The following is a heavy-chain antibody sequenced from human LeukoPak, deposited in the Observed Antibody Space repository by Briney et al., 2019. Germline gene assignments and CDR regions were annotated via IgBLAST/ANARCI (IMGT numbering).Heavy chain of an antibody. D-gene: IGHD2-2*01. Sequence: GGSLRLSCEASGFTFEDYGMSWVRQAPGKGLEWVSGINWNGGSTGYADSVKGRFTISRDNAKNSLYLQMNSLRAEDTALYHCVRDKYCSSTTCPMDVWGKGTTVTVSS. CDR3: VRDKYCSSTTCPMDV. CDR1: GFTFEDYG. CDR2: INWNGGST. J-gene: IGHJ6*04. V-gene: IGHV3-20*01.